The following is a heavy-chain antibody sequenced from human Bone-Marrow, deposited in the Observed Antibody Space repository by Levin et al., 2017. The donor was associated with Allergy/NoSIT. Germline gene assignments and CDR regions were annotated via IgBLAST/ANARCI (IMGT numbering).Heavy chain of an antibody. CDR3: ARDRVDTAMVSYYYYGMDV. Sequence: GGSLRLSCAASGFTVSSNYMSWVRQAPGKGLEWVSVIYSGGSTYYADSVKGRFTISRDNSKNTLYLQMNSLRAEDTAVYYCARDRVDTAMVSYYYYGMDVWGQGTTVTVSS. CDR1: GFTVSSNY. J-gene: IGHJ6*02. D-gene: IGHD5-18*01. V-gene: IGHV3-66*01. CDR2: IYSGGST.